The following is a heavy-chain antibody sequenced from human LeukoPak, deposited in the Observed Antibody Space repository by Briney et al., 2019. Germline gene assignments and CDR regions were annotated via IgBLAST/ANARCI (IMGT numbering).Heavy chain of an antibody. V-gene: IGHV1-46*01. D-gene: IGHD3-10*01. CDR2: INPSGGST. CDR3: TRDLGTYTSSGSIFFDY. J-gene: IGHJ4*02. CDR1: GYTFTSYY. Sequence: ASVKVSCKASGYTFTSYYMHWVRQAPGQGLEWMGIINPSGGSTSYAQKFQGRVTMTRDTSTSTAYMEMRSLRSDDTAVFYCTRDLGTYTSSGSIFFDYWGQGTLVTVSS.